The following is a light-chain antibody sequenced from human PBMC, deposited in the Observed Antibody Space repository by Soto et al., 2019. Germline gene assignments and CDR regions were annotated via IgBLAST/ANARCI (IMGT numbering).Light chain of an antibody. CDR3: SSYTSSITRV. Sequence: QSALTQPASVSGSPGQSITISCTGTSSDVGGYNSVSWYQQHPGKAPKLMIYDVSNRPSGVSNRFSGSKSGNTASLTISGLQAEDEADYYCSSYTSSITRVFGGGTKLTVL. V-gene: IGLV2-14*03. CDR2: DVS. CDR1: SSDVGGYNS. J-gene: IGLJ2*01.